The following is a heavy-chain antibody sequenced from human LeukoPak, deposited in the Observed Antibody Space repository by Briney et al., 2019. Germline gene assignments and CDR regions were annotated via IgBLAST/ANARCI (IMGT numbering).Heavy chain of an antibody. Sequence: RSLTLSCAASGFTFSSYAMHWVRQAPGKGLEWVAVISYDGSNKYYAYSVKGRFTISRDNSKNTLYLQMNSMRAEDTAVYYCARESWEWLLSSDYWGQGTLVTVSS. J-gene: IGHJ4*02. CDR1: GFTFSSYA. D-gene: IGHD3-3*01. V-gene: IGHV3-30-3*01. CDR2: ISYDGSNK. CDR3: ARESWEWLLSSDY.